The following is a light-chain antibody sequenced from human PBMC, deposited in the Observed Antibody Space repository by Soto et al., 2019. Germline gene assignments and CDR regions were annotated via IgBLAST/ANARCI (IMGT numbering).Light chain of an antibody. J-gene: IGKJ5*01. Sequence: EIVVTQSPDTLSVSPGERAALSCRTSQSVGSHLAWYQQRPGQVPRLLIYGSSNRATGIPVRFSGRGSGADFTLTISSLEPEDFTVYYCQQRSDSITFGQGTRLEIK. CDR3: QQRSDSIT. CDR1: QSVGSH. CDR2: GSS. V-gene: IGKV3-11*01.